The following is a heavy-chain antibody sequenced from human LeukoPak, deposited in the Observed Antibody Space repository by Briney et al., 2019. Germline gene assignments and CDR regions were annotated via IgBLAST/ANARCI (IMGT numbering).Heavy chain of an antibody. V-gene: IGHV3-23*01. CDR2: TSGSGGST. CDR1: GFTFRSYG. D-gene: IGHD2-2*01. Sequence: GGSLRLSCAAAGFTFRSYGLSWVRQAPGKGLEWVSATSGSGGSTYYADSAKGRFTISRDNSKNTLYLQMNSLRAEDTAVYYCAKGPSNYCSTSSCYVGYWGQGTLVTVSS. J-gene: IGHJ4*02. CDR3: AKGPSNYCSTSSCYVGY.